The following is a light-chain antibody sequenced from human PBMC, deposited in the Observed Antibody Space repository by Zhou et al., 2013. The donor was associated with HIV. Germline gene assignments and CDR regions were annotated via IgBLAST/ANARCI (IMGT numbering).Light chain of an antibody. CDR2: GAS. Sequence: EIVMTQSPATLSVSPGDRATLSCRASQSVNSNLAWYQQKPGQAPRLLIYGASSRATGIPARFSGSGSGTDFTLTISRLQSEDFAVYYCQQYKNWPPAITFGQGTRLEIK. J-gene: IGKJ5*01. CDR1: QSVNSN. V-gene: IGKV3-15*01. CDR3: QQYKNWPPAIT.